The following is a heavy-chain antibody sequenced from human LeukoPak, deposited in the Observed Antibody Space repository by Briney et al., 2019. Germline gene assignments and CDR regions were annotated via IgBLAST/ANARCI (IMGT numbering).Heavy chain of an antibody. CDR3: AKVAPAYYYDSSGYYPDY. CDR1: GFTFSDYD. J-gene: IGHJ4*02. CDR2: ISGSGGST. D-gene: IGHD3-22*01. Sequence: PGGSLRLSCAAPGFTFSDYDLSWVRQAPGKGLEWVSAISGSGGSTYYADSVKGRFTISRDNSKNTLYLQMNSPRAEDTAVYYCAKVAPAYYYDSSGYYPDYWGQGTLVTVSS. V-gene: IGHV3-23*01.